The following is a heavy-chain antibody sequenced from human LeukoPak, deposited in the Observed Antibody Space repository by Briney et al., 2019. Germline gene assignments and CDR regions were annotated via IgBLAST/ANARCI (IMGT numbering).Heavy chain of an antibody. D-gene: IGHD2/OR15-2a*01. V-gene: IGHV4-59*01. Sequence: SETLSLTCTVSLGSISSYYWSWIRQPPGKGLEWVGYIYYSGSTKYKPSLKSRATISVHTSKNQFSLKLSSVTSADTAVYYCASASLNIYAFDIWGQGTMVTVSS. J-gene: IGHJ3*02. CDR3: ASASLNIYAFDI. CDR2: IYYSGST. CDR1: LGSISSYY.